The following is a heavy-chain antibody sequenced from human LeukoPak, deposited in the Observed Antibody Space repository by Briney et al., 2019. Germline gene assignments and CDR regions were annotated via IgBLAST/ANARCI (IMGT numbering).Heavy chain of an antibody. J-gene: IGHJ3*02. CDR2: ISSDGNTQ. V-gene: IGHV3-30-3*01. CDR3: ARRRIVGSTDDAFDI. D-gene: IGHD1-26*01. CDR1: GFTFSSYA. Sequence: PGRSLRLSCAASGFTFSSYAMSWVRQAPGKGLDWAAVISSDGNTQYYADSVKGRFTISRDNSNNTLYLQMNSLRADDTAIYYCARRRIVGSTDDAFDIWGQGTMVTLSS.